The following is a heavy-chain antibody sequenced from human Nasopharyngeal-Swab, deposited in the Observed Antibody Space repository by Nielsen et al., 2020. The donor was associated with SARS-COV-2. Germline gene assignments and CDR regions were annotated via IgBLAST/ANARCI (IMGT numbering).Heavy chain of an antibody. CDR2: IYYSGST. J-gene: IGHJ3*02. CDR3: AAHDDAFDI. CDR1: GGSISNYY. Sequence: SETLSLTCTVSGGSISNYYWSWIRQPPGKGLEWIGYIYYSGSTYYNPSLKSRVTISVDTSKNQFSLKLSSVTAADTAVYYCAAHDDAFDIWGQGTMVTVSS. V-gene: IGHV4-30-4*01.